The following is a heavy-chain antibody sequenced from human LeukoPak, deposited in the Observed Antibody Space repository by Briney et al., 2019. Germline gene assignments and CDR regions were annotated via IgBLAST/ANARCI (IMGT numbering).Heavy chain of an antibody. Sequence: GASVKVSCKASGYTFTSYYMHWVRQAPGQGPEWMGIINPSGGSTSYAQKFQGRVTMTRDMSTSTVYMELSSLRSEDTAVYYCATVPPGTIFGYYFDYWGQGTLVTVSS. J-gene: IGHJ4*02. CDR3: ATVPPGTIFGYYFDY. D-gene: IGHD3-3*01. V-gene: IGHV1-46*01. CDR1: GYTFTSYY. CDR2: INPSGGST.